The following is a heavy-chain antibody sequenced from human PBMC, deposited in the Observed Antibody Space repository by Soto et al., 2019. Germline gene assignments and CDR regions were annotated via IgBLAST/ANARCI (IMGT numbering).Heavy chain of an antibody. Sequence: PGGSPRLSCPPSGFTFSSYGMHWVRQAPGKGPEWVAVISYDGSNKYYADSVKGRFTISRDNSKNTLYLQMNSLRAEDTAVYYCAKDKVPVVVTAPFDYWGEGTLVTVSS. CDR1: GFTFSSYG. CDR2: ISYDGSNK. CDR3: AKDKVPVVVTAPFDY. V-gene: IGHV3-30*18. D-gene: IGHD2-21*02. J-gene: IGHJ4*02.